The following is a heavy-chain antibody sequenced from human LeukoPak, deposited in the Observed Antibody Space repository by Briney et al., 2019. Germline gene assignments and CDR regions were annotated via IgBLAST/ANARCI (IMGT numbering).Heavy chain of an antibody. D-gene: IGHD1-7*01. J-gene: IGHJ5*02. CDR3: ARDRGSITGTTSWFDP. CDR1: GGTFSSYA. V-gene: IGHV1-2*04. Sequence: ASVKVSYKASGGTFSSYAISWVRQAPGQGLEWMGWINPNSGGTNYAQKFQGWVTMTRDTSISTAYMELSRLRSDDTAVYYCARDRGSITGTTSWFDPWGQGTLVTVSS. CDR2: INPNSGGT.